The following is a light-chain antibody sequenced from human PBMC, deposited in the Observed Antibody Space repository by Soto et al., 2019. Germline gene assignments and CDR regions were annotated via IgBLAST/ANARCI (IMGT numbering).Light chain of an antibody. CDR2: GAS. Sequence: EIVLTQSPGTLSLSPGERATLSCRASQSVYNNLAWYQQKPGQAPRLLIYGASNRATGIPDRFSGSGSGTEFTLTISRLQSEDFAVYYCQKRSNWPPITFGQGTRLEIK. J-gene: IGKJ5*01. V-gene: IGKV3-15*01. CDR3: QKRSNWPPIT. CDR1: QSVYNN.